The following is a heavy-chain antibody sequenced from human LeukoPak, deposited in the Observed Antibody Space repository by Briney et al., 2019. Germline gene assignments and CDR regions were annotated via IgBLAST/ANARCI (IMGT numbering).Heavy chain of an antibody. CDR3: ARDGLGATYFDY. CDR1: GGSISSSSYY. Sequence: SETLSLTCTVSGGSISSSSYYWGWIRQPPGKGLEWIGSIYYSGSTYYNPSLKSRVTISVDTSKNQFSLKLSSVTAADTAVYYCARDGLGATYFDYWGQGTLVTVSS. J-gene: IGHJ4*02. CDR2: IYYSGST. V-gene: IGHV4-39*07. D-gene: IGHD1-26*01.